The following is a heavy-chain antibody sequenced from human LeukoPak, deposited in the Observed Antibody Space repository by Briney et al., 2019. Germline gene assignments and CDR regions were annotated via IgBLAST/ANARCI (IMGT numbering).Heavy chain of an antibody. CDR3: ARDPSSWRLRQNYHFMDV. D-gene: IGHD6-13*01. J-gene: IGHJ6*03. Sequence: GGSLRLSCAASGFTFSSYWMHWVRQAPGKGLVWVSRINGDGGSTSYADSVKGRFTVSIDNAKNTLYLQINSLRAEDTAVYYCARDPSSWRLRQNYHFMDVWDKGTTVTIS. V-gene: IGHV3-74*01. CDR1: GFTFSSYW. CDR2: INGDGGST.